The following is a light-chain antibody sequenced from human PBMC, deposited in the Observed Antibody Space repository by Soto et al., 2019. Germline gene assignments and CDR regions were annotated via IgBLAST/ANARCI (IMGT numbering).Light chain of an antibody. CDR2: GAS. V-gene: IGKV3-20*01. J-gene: IGKJ4*01. CDR1: QSVSSSY. Sequence: EIVLTQSPGTLSLSPGERATLSCRASQSVSSSYLAWYQQKPGQAPRLLIYGASSRATGIPDRFSGSGSRTDFSLTISRLETEDFAVYYCQLYGSSPLITFGGRTKVEIK. CDR3: QLYGSSPLIT.